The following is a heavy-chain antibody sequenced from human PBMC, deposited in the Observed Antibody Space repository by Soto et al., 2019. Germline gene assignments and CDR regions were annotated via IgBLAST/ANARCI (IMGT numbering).Heavy chain of an antibody. CDR2: ISYDGSNK. D-gene: IGHD6-13*01. Sequence: GGSLRLSCAASGFTFSSYGMHWVRQAPGKGLEWVAVISYDGSNKYYADSVKGRFTISRDNSKNTLYLQVNSLRAEDTAVYYCAFTSAAGDLSYYYYGMDVWGQGTTVTVSS. V-gene: IGHV3-30*03. J-gene: IGHJ6*02. CDR3: AFTSAAGDLSYYYYGMDV. CDR1: GFTFSSYG.